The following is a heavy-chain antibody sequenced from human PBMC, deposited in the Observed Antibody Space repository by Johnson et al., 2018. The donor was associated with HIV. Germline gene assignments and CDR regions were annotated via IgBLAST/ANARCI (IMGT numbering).Heavy chain of an antibody. CDR3: ARDRSITMIVVVSGAFDI. J-gene: IGHJ3*02. V-gene: IGHV3-30*03. D-gene: IGHD3-22*01. CDR1: GFTFSSYG. Sequence: QVQLVESGGGVVQPGRSLRLSCAASGFTFSSYGMHWVRQAPGKGLEWVAVISYDGSNKYYADSVKGRFTISRDNSKNTLYLQMNSLRAEDTAVYYCARDRSITMIVVVSGAFDIWGQGTMVTVSS. CDR2: ISYDGSNK.